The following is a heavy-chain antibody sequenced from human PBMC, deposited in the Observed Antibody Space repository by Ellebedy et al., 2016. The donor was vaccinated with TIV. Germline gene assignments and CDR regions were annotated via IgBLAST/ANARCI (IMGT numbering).Heavy chain of an antibody. CDR3: ARGDMYYYDSSGYYYTY. D-gene: IGHD3-22*01. V-gene: IGHV1-46*01. CDR1: GYTFTSYY. J-gene: IGHJ4*02. CDR2: INPSGGSS. Sequence: ASVKVSCKASGYTFTSYYMYWVRQAPGQGLEWMGIINPSGGSSNYAQKFQGRVTMTRDTSTSTVYMELSSLRSEDTAVYYCARGDMYYYDSSGYYYTYWGQGTLVTVSS.